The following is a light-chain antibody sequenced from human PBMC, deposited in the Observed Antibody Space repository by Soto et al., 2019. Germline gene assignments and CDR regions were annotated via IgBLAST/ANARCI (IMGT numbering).Light chain of an antibody. Sequence: EIVMAQSPATLSVSPGERATLSCRASQSLGGNVAWYQQRPGQTPRLLIYGPSSRATGIPSRFSGSGSGTEFSLTISSLQPDDFATYYCQHYNSYLEAFGQGTKVELK. CDR1: QSLGGN. CDR2: GPS. V-gene: IGKV3-15*01. CDR3: QHYNSYLEA. J-gene: IGKJ1*01.